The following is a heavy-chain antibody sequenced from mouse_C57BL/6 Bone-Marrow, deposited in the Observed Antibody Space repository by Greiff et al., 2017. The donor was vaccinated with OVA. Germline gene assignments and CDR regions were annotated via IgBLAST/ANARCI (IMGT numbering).Heavy chain of an antibody. J-gene: IGHJ4*01. CDR1: GYAFSSSW. V-gene: IGHV1-82*01. CDR2: IYPGDGDT. D-gene: IGHD2-4*01. Sequence: QVQLRQSGPELVKPGASVKISCKASGYAFSSSWMNWVKQRPGKGLEWIGRIYPGDGDTNYNGKFKGKATLTADKSSSTAYMQLSSLTSEDSAVYFCARGRLRRFYAMDYWGQGTSVTVSS. CDR3: ARGRLRRFYAMDY.